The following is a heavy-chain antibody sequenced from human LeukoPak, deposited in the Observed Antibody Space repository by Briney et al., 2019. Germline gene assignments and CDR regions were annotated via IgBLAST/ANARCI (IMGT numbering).Heavy chain of an antibody. CDR2: IYTSGST. V-gene: IGHV4-4*07. D-gene: IGHD3-10*01. Sequence: SETLSLTCTVSGGSISSYYWSWIRQPAGKGLEWIGRIYTSGSTNYNPSLKSRVTMSVDTSKSQFSLKLSSVTAADTAVYYCARDRYYYGSGSYPLLDYWGQGTLVTVSS. CDR3: ARDRYYYGSGSYPLLDY. J-gene: IGHJ4*02. CDR1: GGSISSYY.